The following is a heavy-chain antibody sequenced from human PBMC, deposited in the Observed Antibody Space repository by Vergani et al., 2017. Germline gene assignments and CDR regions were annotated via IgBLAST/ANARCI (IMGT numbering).Heavy chain of an antibody. J-gene: IGHJ4*02. CDR2: INPSGGHT. D-gene: IGHD3-9*01. CDR3: ARGDYGILTGYRY. CDR1: GYNFANYG. V-gene: IGHV1-46*03. Sequence: LVQSGSEVKNPGASVRVTCKASGYNFANYGIAWVRQAPGQGLEWMGIINPSGGHTNYAQKFQGRVTMTRDTSTSTVYMELSSLRSEDTAIYYCARGDYGILTGYRYWGQGTLVTVSA.